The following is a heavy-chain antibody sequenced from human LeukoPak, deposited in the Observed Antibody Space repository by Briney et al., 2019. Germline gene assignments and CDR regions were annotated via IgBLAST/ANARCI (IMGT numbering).Heavy chain of an antibody. CDR1: GFTVSSNY. Sequence: PGGSLRLSCAASGFTVSSNYMSWVRQAPGKGLEWVSVIYSGGSTYYADSVEGRFTISRDNSKNTLYLQMNSLRAEDTAVYYCAAITMVRGWVFDYWGQGTLVTVSS. D-gene: IGHD3-10*01. J-gene: IGHJ4*02. CDR3: AAITMVRGWVFDY. V-gene: IGHV3-66*01. CDR2: IYSGGST.